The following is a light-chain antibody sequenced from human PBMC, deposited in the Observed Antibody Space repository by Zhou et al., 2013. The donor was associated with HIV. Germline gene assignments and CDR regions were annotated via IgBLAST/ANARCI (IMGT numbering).Light chain of an antibody. V-gene: IGKV1-5*03. Sequence: DIQMTQSPSTLSASVGDRVTIACRASQSIHNWLAWYQQRPGQAPQLLIYKASNLQSGVPLRFSGSGSGTEFTLTIDSLQPDDSATYYCQQYNTSPITFGQGTRLQIK. CDR3: QQYNTSPIT. J-gene: IGKJ5*01. CDR1: QSIHNW. CDR2: KAS.